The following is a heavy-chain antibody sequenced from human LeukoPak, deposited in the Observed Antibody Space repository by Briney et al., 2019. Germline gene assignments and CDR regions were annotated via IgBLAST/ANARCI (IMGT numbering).Heavy chain of an antibody. Sequence: SETLSLTCTASGVSISSSSYYWGWLRPPPGKGLEWIGSIYYSGSTYYNPSLKSRVTISVDTSKNQFSLKLSSVTAADAAVYYCARVRVLRFLEWLAPDYMDVWGKGTTVTVSS. J-gene: IGHJ6*03. CDR3: ARVRVLRFLEWLAPDYMDV. CDR1: GVSISSSSYY. CDR2: IYYSGST. D-gene: IGHD3-3*01. V-gene: IGHV4-39*01.